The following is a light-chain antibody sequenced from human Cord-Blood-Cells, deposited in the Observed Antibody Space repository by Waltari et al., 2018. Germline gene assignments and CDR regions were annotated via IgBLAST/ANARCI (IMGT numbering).Light chain of an antibody. J-gene: IGLJ3*02. CDR2: DVS. Sequence: QSALTQPASVSGSPGQSITISCTGTSSDVGGYNYVSWYQQHAGKAPKLMIYDVSNRPAGVSNRFSGSKSVNPASLTISWLQAEDEADYYCSSYTSSSTLVFGGGTKLTVL. CDR3: SSYTSSSTLV. V-gene: IGLV2-14*01. CDR1: SSDVGGYNY.